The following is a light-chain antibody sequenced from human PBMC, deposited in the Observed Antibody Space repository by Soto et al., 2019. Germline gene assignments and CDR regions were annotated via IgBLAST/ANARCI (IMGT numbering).Light chain of an antibody. CDR3: QSYESSLINDV. Sequence: QSVLTQPPSVSGAPGQRVTISCTGSTSNIGADYDVHWYQQLPGTAPKLLIYGSSDRPSGVPDRFSGSKSGTSASLAITGLQAEDEADCYWQSYESSLINDVFGTGTKFSVL. J-gene: IGLJ1*01. V-gene: IGLV1-40*01. CDR1: TSNIGADYD. CDR2: GSS.